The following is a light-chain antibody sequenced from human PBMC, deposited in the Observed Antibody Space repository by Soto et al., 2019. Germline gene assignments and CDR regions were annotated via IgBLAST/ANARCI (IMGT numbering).Light chain of an antibody. V-gene: IGKV3-11*01. CDR1: QSVSSY. CDR3: QQRSNWPHT. Sequence: EIVLTQSPATLSLSPGERATLSCRASQSVSSYLAWYQQKPGQAPRLLIYDASNRATGIPARFSGSGSGTDCTLTISSLEPEDFAIYYCQQRSNWPHTFGQGTKLEIK. J-gene: IGKJ2*01. CDR2: DAS.